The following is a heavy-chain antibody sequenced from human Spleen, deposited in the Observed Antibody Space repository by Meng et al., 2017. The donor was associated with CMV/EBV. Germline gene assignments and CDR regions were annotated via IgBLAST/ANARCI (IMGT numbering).Heavy chain of an antibody. V-gene: IGHV4-34*01. D-gene: IGHD2-2*02. CDR2: INHSGST. Sequence: SETLSLTCAVYGGSFSGYYWSWIRQPPGKGLEWIGEINHSGSTNYNPSLKSRVTISVDTSKNQFSLKLSSVTAADTAVYYCARGRYCSSTSGSTGNWGGYYGMDVWGQGTTVTVSS. CDR3: ARGRYCSSTSGSTGNWGGYYGMDV. CDR1: GGSFSGYY. J-gene: IGHJ6*02.